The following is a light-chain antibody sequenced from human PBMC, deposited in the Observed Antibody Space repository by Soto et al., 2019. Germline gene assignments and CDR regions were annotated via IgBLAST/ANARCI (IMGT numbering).Light chain of an antibody. CDR3: SSYESSGTLYV. J-gene: IGLJ1*01. CDR1: GSNVGASYD. CDR2: KNN. Sequence: QSVLTQPPSVSGAPGQTITMSCTGSGSNVGASYDVHWYQVLPGAGPRLLIYKNNNRPSGVPDRFSGSKSGTSASLAITGLRAEDEADYYCSSYESSGTLYVFGTGTKLTVL. V-gene: IGLV1-40*01.